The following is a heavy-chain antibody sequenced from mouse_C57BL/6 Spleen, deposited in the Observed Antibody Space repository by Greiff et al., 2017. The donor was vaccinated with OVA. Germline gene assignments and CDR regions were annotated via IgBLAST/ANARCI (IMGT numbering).Heavy chain of an antibody. D-gene: IGHD1-1*01. CDR3: ARPNYYGSSYWYFDV. Sequence: QVHVKQPGAELVKPGASVKLSCKASGYTFTSYWMQWVKQRPGQGLEWIGEIDPSDSYTNYNQKFKGKATLTVDTSTSTAYMQLSSLTSEDSAVYYCARPNYYGSSYWYFDVWGTGTTVTVSS. V-gene: IGHV1-50*01. CDR1: GYTFTSYW. CDR2: IDPSDSYT. J-gene: IGHJ1*03.